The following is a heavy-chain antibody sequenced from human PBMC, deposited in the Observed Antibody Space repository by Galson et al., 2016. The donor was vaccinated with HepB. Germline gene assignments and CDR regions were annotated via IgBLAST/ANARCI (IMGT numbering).Heavy chain of an antibody. J-gene: IGHJ4*02. CDR2: ISPNSGNT. D-gene: IGHD5-12*01. CDR1: GYTFTTDG. Sequence: SVKVSCKAYGYTFTTDGISWVRQAPGQGLEWMGWISPNSGNTTYAQKFQGSVTMTRDTSTSTVYMELSRLRSADTAVYYCARGADSGYDLGDYWGQGTLVTVSS. V-gene: IGHV1-18*04. CDR3: ARGADSGYDLGDY.